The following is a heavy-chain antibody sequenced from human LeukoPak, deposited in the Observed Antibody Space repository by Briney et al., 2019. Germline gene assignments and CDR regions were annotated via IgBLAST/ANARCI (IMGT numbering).Heavy chain of an antibody. CDR3: ARDSEGNGDYADAFDI. J-gene: IGHJ3*02. V-gene: IGHV3-11*04. D-gene: IGHD4-17*01. CDR2: ISSSGSTI. CDR1: GFTFSDYY. Sequence: GGSLRLSCVASGFTFSDYYMSWIRQAPGKGLEWVSYISSSGSTIYYADSVKGRFTISRDNAKNSLYLQMNSLRAEDTAVYYCARDSEGNGDYADAFDIWGQGTMVTVSS.